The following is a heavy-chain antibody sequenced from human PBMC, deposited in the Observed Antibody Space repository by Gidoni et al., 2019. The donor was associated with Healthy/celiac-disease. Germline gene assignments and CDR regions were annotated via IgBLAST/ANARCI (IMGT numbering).Heavy chain of an antibody. J-gene: IGHJ3*02. CDR3: ARDKYSNYGAFDI. CDR2: IYYSGST. D-gene: IGHD4-4*01. Sequence: QVQLQESGPGLVKPSETLSLTCPVSGCSISSYYWLWIPEPPGKGLEWIWYIYYSGSTNYNPSLKSRVTISVDTSKNQFSLKLSSVTAADTAVYYCARDKYSNYGAFDIWGQGTMVTVSS. CDR1: GCSISSYY. V-gene: IGHV4-59*01.